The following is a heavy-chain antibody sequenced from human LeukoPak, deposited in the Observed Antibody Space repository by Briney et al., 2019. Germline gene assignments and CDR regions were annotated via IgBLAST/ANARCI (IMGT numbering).Heavy chain of an antibody. D-gene: IGHD1-26*01. CDR2: IYYSGST. V-gene: IGHV4-39*01. J-gene: IGHJ5*02. CDR3: ASYSGSYWGQFDP. Sequence: SETLSLTCTVSGGSISSSSYHWGWIRQPPGKGLEWIGSIYYSGSTYYNPSLKSRVTISVDTSKNQFSLKLSSVTAADTAVYYCASYSGSYWGQFDPWGQGTLVTVSS. CDR1: GGSISSSSYH.